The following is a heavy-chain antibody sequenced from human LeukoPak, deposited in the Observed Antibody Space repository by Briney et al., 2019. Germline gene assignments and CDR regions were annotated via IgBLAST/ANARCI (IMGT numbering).Heavy chain of an antibody. V-gene: IGHV5-51*01. J-gene: IGHJ5*02. CDR2: IYPGDSDT. CDR1: GYSFTSYW. CDR3: AICIAAAGTPGWFDP. Sequence: GESLKISCKGSGYSFTSYWIGWVRQMPGKGLEWMGIIYPGDSDTRYSPSFQGQVTTSADKSISTAYLQWSSLKASDTAMYYCAICIAAAGTPGWFDPWGQGTLVTVSS. D-gene: IGHD6-13*01.